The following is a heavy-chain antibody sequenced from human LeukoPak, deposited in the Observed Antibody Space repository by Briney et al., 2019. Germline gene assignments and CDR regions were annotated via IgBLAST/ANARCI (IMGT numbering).Heavy chain of an antibody. CDR2: VSDSGST. Sequence: SETLSLTCTVSGGSISSHYWSWIRQPPGKGLEWIGYVSDSGSTNYNPSLKSRVTVSVDTSKDQFSLKLTSVTAADTAVYYCARTGSSWPLYYYYYMDVWGKGTTVTVSS. CDR1: GGSISSHY. CDR3: ARTGSSWPLYYYYYMDV. D-gene: IGHD6-13*01. J-gene: IGHJ6*03. V-gene: IGHV4-59*11.